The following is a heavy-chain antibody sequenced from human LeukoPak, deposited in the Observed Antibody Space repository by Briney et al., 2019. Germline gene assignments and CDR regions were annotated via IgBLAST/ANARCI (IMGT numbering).Heavy chain of an antibody. J-gene: IGHJ4*02. D-gene: IGHD5-18*01. CDR3: ARTPTAMAAYYFDY. CDR1: GGSFSGYY. Sequence: SETLSLTCAVYGGSFSGYYWSCIPQPPGKGLEWMGEINHSGSTNYNPSLKSRGTISVDTSKHQFSLKLSSVTAADTAVYYCARTPTAMAAYYFDYWGQGTLVTVSS. V-gene: IGHV4-34*01. CDR2: INHSGST.